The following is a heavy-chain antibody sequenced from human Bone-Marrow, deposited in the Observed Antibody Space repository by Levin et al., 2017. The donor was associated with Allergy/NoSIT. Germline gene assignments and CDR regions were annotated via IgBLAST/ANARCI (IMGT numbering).Heavy chain of an antibody. CDR1: GFTFDDYA. CDR2: ISWDGGST. V-gene: IGHV3-43D*04. D-gene: IGHD1-26*01. J-gene: IGHJ6*02. Sequence: QPGGSLRLSCAASGFTFDDYAMHWVRQAPGKGLEWVSLISWDGGSTYYADSVKGRFTISRDNSKNSLYLQMNSLRAEDTALYYCAKPYSGSSRGYYYYGMDVWGQGTTVTVSS. CDR3: AKPYSGSSRGYYYYGMDV.